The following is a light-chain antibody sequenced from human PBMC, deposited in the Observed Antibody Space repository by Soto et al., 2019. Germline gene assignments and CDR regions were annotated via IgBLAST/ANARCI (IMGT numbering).Light chain of an antibody. V-gene: IGKV3-20*01. Sequence: EIVLTQSPGSLSLSPGERATLSCRASQSVSSNHLAWYQQKPGQAPRLLIYGASRRATGIPDRFSGSGSGTDFTLTISRLEPEDFAVYYCQQYGSSTYTFGQGTKVDIK. J-gene: IGKJ2*01. CDR2: GAS. CDR1: QSVSSNH. CDR3: QQYGSSTYT.